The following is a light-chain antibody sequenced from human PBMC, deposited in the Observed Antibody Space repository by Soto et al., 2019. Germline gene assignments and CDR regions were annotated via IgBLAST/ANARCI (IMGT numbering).Light chain of an antibody. CDR1: QSVSSSF. J-gene: IGKJ5*01. CDR3: TVSGN. CDR2: GAS. Sequence: EIVLTQSPGTLSLSPGERATLSCRASQSVSSSFLAWYQQQPGQAPRLLLYGASHRAIGIPDRFSGSGCGLDFTISINRREHKDVLVYYWTVSGNFGQGTRLEIK. V-gene: IGKV3-20*01.